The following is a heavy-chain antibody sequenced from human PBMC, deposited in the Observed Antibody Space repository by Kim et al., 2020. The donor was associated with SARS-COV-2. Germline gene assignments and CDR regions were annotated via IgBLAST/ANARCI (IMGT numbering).Heavy chain of an antibody. CDR2: ISSSDSTI. J-gene: IGHJ1*01. V-gene: IGHV3-48*03. Sequence: GGSLRLSCAASGFTFSSYEMNWVRQAPGKGLEWVSYISSSDSTICYADSVKGRFTISRDNAKNSLYLQMNSLRAEDTAVYYCARGPGATEYFQHWGQGTLVTVSS. CDR3: ARGPGATEYFQH. CDR1: GFTFSSYE.